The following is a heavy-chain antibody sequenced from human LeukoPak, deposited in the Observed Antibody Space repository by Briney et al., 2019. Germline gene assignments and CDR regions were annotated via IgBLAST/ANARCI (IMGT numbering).Heavy chain of an antibody. V-gene: IGHV3-23*01. Sequence: PGGSLRLSCAGSGFTFSSYAMTWVRQAPGKGLEWVSSIRGSGFNTYYADSVKGRFTISRDNSRNTLYLQMNSLRAEDTAVYYCARRSKSSAIWYYFDYWGQGTLVTVSS. CDR2: IRGSGFNT. CDR3: ARRSKSSAIWYYFDY. CDR1: GFTFSSYA. J-gene: IGHJ4*02. D-gene: IGHD6-25*01.